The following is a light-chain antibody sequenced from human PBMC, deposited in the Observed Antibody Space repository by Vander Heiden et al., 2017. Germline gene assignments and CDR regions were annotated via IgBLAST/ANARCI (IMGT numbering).Light chain of an antibody. CDR2: WAS. CDR3: QQYYSTPYT. V-gene: IGKV4-1*01. Sequence: DILMTQSPDPLAVSLGERATINCKSSQSVLYSSNNKNYLAWYQQQPGQPPKLLIYWASTRESGVPDRFSGSGSGTDFTLTISSLQAEDVAVYYCQQYYSTPYTFGQGTKLEIK. CDR1: QSVLYSSNNKNY. J-gene: IGKJ2*01.